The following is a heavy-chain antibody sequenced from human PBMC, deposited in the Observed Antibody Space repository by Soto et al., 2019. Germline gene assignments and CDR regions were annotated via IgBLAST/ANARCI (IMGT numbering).Heavy chain of an antibody. CDR3: ARAKSYYYGSGTRGARNWFDP. Sequence: PSETLSLTCAVYGGSISGYYWSWIRQPPGKGLECIGEINHSGSTNYNPSLKSRVTISVDTSKNQFSLKLSSVTAADTAVYYCARAKSYYYGSGTRGARNWFDPWGQGTLVNVSS. CDR2: INHSGST. CDR1: GGSISGYY. V-gene: IGHV4-34*01. D-gene: IGHD3-10*01. J-gene: IGHJ5*02.